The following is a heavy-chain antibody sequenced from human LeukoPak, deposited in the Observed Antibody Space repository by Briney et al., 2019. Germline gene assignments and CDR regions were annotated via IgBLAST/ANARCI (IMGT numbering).Heavy chain of an antibody. CDR1: GFTFNNYY. Sequence: GGSLRLSCAASGFTFNNYYMSWIRQAPGQGLEWVSYISSTGRTIYYADSVKGRFTISRDNAKNSMYLQMNSLRAEDTAMYYCTREGEYSNSWYYFDYWGQGTLVTVSS. J-gene: IGHJ4*02. D-gene: IGHD6-13*01. CDR2: ISSTGRTI. V-gene: IGHV3-11*01. CDR3: TREGEYSNSWYYFDY.